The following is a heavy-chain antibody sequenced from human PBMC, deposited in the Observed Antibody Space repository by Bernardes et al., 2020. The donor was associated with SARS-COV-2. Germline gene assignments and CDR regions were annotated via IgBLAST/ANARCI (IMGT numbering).Heavy chain of an antibody. CDR2: IEVDGSRI. V-gene: IGHV3-74*01. Sequence: GGSLRLSCVASGLSRYWMHWVRQAPGKGLVWVSRIEVDGSRIDYADSVRGRFTISRDNARDTLYLQMNSLTADDTAVYYCARDFGGVSTVIDISKPLQSLPWG. CDR1: GLSRYW. CDR3: ARDFGGVSTVIDISKPLQSLP. J-gene: IGHJ5*02. D-gene: IGHD2-8*02.